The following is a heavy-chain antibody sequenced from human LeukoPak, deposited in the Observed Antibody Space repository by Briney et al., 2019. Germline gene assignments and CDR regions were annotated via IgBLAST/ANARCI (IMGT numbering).Heavy chain of an antibody. Sequence: ASVKVSCKASGYTFTSYGISWVRQAPGQGLEWMGWISAYNGNTNYAQKLQGRVTMTTDTSTSTAYMELRSLRSDDTAVYYCARGGDIVVVPAAVLTEYFQHWGQGTLVTVSS. J-gene: IGHJ1*01. CDR2: ISAYNGNT. V-gene: IGHV1-18*01. CDR3: ARGGDIVVVPAAVLTEYFQH. D-gene: IGHD2-2*01. CDR1: GYTFTSYG.